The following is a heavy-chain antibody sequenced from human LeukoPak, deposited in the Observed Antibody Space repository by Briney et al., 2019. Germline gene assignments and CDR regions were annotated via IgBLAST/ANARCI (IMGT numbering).Heavy chain of an antibody. CDR1: GYTLTSYG. CDR3: ARARSSGWYSWFDP. J-gene: IGHJ5*02. Sequence: GASVKVSCKASGYTLTSYGISWVRQAPGQGLEWMGWISAYNGNTNYAQKLQGRVTMTTDTSTSTAYMELRSLRSDDTAVYYCARARSSGWYSWFDPWGQGTLVTVSS. CDR2: ISAYNGNT. V-gene: IGHV1-18*01. D-gene: IGHD6-19*01.